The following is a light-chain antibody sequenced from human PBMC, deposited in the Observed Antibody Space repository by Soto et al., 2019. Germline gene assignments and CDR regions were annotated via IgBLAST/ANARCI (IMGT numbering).Light chain of an antibody. CDR1: QSVSQH. CDR3: QEYSNWPPTYT. CDR2: AAS. J-gene: IGKJ2*01. Sequence: ETVLTQSPATLSVSPGERVTLACRASQSVSQHLAWYQQKSGQGPRLLIYAASTRATGVPARFSGSGSGTDFTLTISSLLSVDFSVYFCQEYSNWPPTYTFGQGTKLDIK. V-gene: IGKV3-15*01.